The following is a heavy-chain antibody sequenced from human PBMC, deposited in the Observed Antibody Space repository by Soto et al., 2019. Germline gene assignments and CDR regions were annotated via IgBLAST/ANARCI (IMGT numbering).Heavy chain of an antibody. D-gene: IGHD6-13*01. CDR1: GFTFSSYA. CDR3: ARDRGYSSSWTFDY. Sequence: QVQLVESGGGVVQPGRSLRLSCAASGFTFSSYAMHWVRQAPGKGLEWMAVISYDGSNKYYADSVKGRFTISRDNSKNTLYLQMNSLRAEDTAVYYCARDRGYSSSWTFDYWGQGTLVTVSS. J-gene: IGHJ4*02. CDR2: ISYDGSNK. V-gene: IGHV3-30-3*01.